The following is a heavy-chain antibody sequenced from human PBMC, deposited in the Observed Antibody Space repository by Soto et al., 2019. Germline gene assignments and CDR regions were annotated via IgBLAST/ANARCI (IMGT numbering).Heavy chain of an antibody. CDR1: GGSISCGGWD. CDR2: IYYRGST. CDR3: ASYVWGSYRSIDY. V-gene: IGHV4-31*03. J-gene: IGHJ4*02. Sequence: SETLCITFTFSGGSISCGGWDWSWIRQHPGKGLPWIGYIYYRGSTYYNRSLQSRVTISVERSKNQFSLKLSSVTAADTAVYYCASYVWGSYRSIDYWGQGALVTVSS. D-gene: IGHD3-16*02.